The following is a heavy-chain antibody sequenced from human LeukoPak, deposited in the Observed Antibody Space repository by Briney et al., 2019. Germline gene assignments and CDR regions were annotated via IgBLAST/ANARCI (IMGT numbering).Heavy chain of an antibody. CDR2: IWYDGSNK. CDR3: AREHYDSSGYYYFDY. J-gene: IGHJ4*02. CDR1: GFTFSSYG. D-gene: IGHD3-22*01. Sequence: GGSLRLSCAASGFTFSSYGMHWVRPAPGKGLEGVAVIWYDGSNKYYADSVKGRFTISRDNSKNTLYLQMNSLRAEDTAVYYCAREHYDSSGYYYFDYWGQGTLVTVSS. V-gene: IGHV3-33*01.